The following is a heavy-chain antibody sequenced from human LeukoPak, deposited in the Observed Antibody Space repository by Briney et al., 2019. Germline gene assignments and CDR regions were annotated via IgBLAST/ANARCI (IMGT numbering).Heavy chain of an antibody. CDR3: ARTYRGNWFDP. J-gene: IGHJ5*02. D-gene: IGHD3-10*01. Sequence: PSQTLSLTCTLSGGSISSGSYYWSWIRQPAGKGLEWIGRIYTSGSTNYNPSLKSRVTISVDTSKNQFSLKLSSVTAADTAVYYRARTYRGNWFDPWGQGTLVTVSS. CDR1: GGSISSGSYY. CDR2: IYTSGST. V-gene: IGHV4-61*02.